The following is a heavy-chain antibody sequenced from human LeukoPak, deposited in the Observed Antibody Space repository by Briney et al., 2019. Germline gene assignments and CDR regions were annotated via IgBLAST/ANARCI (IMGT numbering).Heavy chain of an antibody. Sequence: GSLRLSCAASGFTFSSSAMSWVRQVPGKGLEWVSGISASGGSTSYADSVRGRFTISRDNSKNTLYVQMNSLRDEDTAVYYCAKDSHYSSGSAFDYWGQGTLVTVSS. CDR1: GFTFSSSA. J-gene: IGHJ4*02. CDR3: AKDSHYSSGSAFDY. V-gene: IGHV3-23*01. CDR2: ISASGGST. D-gene: IGHD6-19*01.